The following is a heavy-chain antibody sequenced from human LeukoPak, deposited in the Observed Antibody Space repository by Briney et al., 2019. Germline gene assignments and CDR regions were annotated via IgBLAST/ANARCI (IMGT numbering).Heavy chain of an antibody. V-gene: IGHV1-69*01. CDR2: IIPIFGTA. CDR1: GGTFSSYA. CDR3: ARARGDYSSSWYDHWFDP. J-gene: IGHJ5*02. Sequence: GSSVKVSCKASGGTFSSYAISWVRQAPGQGLEWMGGIIPIFGTASYAQKFQGRVTITADESTSTAYMELSSLRSEDTAVYYCARARGDYSSSWYDHWFDPWGQGTLVTVSS. D-gene: IGHD6-13*01.